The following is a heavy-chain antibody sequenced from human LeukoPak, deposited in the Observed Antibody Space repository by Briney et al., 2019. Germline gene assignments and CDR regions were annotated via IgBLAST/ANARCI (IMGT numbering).Heavy chain of an antibody. D-gene: IGHD3-16*01. CDR1: GFTFSTYS. CDR3: ARGGGSYGHDAFDI. CDR2: ISSSTSTI. V-gene: IGHV3-48*01. J-gene: IGHJ3*02. Sequence: GGSLRLSCAASGFTFSTYSMNWVPQAPGKGLGWVSYISSSTSTIYYADSVKGRFTISRDNAKNTLYLLMNSLRGEETAVYYCARGGGSYGHDAFDIWGQGTMVTVSS.